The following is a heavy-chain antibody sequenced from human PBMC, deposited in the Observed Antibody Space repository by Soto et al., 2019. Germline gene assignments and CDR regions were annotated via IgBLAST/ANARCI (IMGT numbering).Heavy chain of an antibody. Sequence: GASVKVSCKASGGTFDRHTINWVRQAPGQGLEWMGGIIPIFSTPKYAQKFQGRVMLTADKSTSTAYMELSSLRYEDTAVYYCARGCLQAQGVQYNHYAMDVWGQGTTVTVSS. CDR2: IIPIFSTP. J-gene: IGHJ6*02. CDR1: GGTFDRHT. D-gene: IGHD4-4*01. V-gene: IGHV1-69*06. CDR3: ARGCLQAQGVQYNHYAMDV.